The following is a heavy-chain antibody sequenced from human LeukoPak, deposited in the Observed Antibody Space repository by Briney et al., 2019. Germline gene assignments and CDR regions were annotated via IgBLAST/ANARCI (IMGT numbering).Heavy chain of an antibody. V-gene: IGHV3-30*18. J-gene: IGHJ4*02. CDR1: GFTFSSYA. D-gene: IGHD3-22*01. Sequence: GGSLRLSCAASGFTFSSYAMHWVRQAPGKGLEWVAVISYDGSNKYYADSVKGRFTISRDNSKNTLYLQMNSLRAEDTAVYYCAKSGYYDSSGSLDYWGQGTLVTVSS. CDR3: AKSGYYDSSGSLDY. CDR2: ISYDGSNK.